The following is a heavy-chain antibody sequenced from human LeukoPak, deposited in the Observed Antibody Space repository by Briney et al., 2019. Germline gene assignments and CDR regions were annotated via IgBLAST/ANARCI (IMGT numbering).Heavy chain of an antibody. CDR3: ARDSDWELLPVGWFDP. CDR1: GGTFSSYA. CDR2: IIPIFGTA. Sequence: GASVKVSCKASGGTFSSYAISWVRQAPGQGLEWMGGIIPIFGTANYAQKFQGRVTIIADKSTSTAYMELSSLRSEDTAVYYCARDSDWELLPVGWFDPWGQGTLVTVSS. J-gene: IGHJ5*02. V-gene: IGHV1-69*06. D-gene: IGHD1-26*01.